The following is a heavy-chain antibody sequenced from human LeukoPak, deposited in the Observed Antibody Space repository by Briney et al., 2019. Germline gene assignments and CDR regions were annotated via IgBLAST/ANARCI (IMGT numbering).Heavy chain of an antibody. CDR3: ARDHGYDYVWGSYRSDY. J-gene: IGHJ4*02. Sequence: ASVKVSCKASGYTFTSYGISWVRQAPGQGLEWMGWISAYNGNTNYAQKLQGRVTMTTDTSTGTAYMELRSLRSDDTAVYYCARDHGYDYVWGSYRSDYWGQGTLVTVSS. CDR2: ISAYNGNT. D-gene: IGHD3-16*02. CDR1: GYTFTSYG. V-gene: IGHV1-18*01.